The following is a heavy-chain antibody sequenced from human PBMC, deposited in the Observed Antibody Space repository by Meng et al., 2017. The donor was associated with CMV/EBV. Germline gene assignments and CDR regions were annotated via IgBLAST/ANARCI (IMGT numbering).Heavy chain of an antibody. CDR3: ARDNAYGDGFDY. CDR1: GFTFSSYA. D-gene: IGHD4-17*01. CDR2: ISYDGSNK. V-gene: IGHV3-30-3*01. J-gene: IGHJ4*02. Sequence: GESLKISCAASGFTFSSYAMHWVRQAPGKGLEWVAVISYDGSNKYYADSVKGRLTISRDNSKNTLYLQMNSLRAEDTAVYYCARDNAYGDGFDYWGQGTLVTVSS.